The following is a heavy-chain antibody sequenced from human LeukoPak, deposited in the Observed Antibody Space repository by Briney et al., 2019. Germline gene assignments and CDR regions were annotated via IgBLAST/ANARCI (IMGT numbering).Heavy chain of an antibody. CDR3: ARAIPSKDVDY. CDR1: GFTFRLYE. D-gene: IGHD2-15*01. CDR2: ISSSGSAI. J-gene: IGHJ4*02. V-gene: IGHV3-48*03. Sequence: GGSLRLSCAASGFTFRLYEMNWVRQAPGKGLEWISYISSSGSAIYYADSVKGRFTISRDNAKNSLYLQMNSLRVEDTAVYYCARAIPSKDVDYWGQGTLVTVSS.